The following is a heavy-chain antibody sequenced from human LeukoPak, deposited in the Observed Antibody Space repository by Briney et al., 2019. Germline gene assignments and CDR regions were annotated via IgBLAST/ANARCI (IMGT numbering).Heavy chain of an antibody. CDR3: AKTRGYSSSWYDY. CDR2: ISGSDGYT. CDR1: GFTFSSYA. V-gene: IGHV3-23*01. J-gene: IGHJ4*02. Sequence: GGSLRLSCAASGFTFSSYAMSWVRQAPGKGLEWVSGISGSDGYTFYADSVKGRFTISRDNSKNTLDLQMNSLRAEDTAVYYCAKTRGYSSSWYDYWGQGIMVTVSS. D-gene: IGHD6-13*01.